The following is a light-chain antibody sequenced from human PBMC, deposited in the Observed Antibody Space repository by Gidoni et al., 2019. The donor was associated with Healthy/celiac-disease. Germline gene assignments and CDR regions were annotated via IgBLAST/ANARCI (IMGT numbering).Light chain of an antibody. V-gene: IGKV1-39*01. CDR2: AAS. CDR1: QSISSY. J-gene: IGKJ2*01. CDR3: QQSYRTPL. Sequence: DIQMTQSPSSLSASVGDRVTITCRAIQSISSYLNWYQQKPGKAPKLLIYAASSLQSGVPSRFSVSGSGTDFTLTISSLQPEDFATYYCQQSYRTPLFGQXTKLEIK.